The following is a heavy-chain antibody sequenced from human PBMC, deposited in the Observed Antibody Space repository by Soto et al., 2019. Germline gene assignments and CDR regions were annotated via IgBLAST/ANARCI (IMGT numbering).Heavy chain of an antibody. CDR1: GFTFGSHA. Sequence: GGSLRLSCAASGFTFGSHAMHWVRQAPGKGLDWVAVISYIGNKEFYGDSVKGRFTISRDNSKNTLFLQMKGLRVEGTAVYYCASGPRYCSGTGCYYPESWGLGTLVTASS. J-gene: IGHJ5*02. CDR3: ASGPRYCSGTGCYYPES. D-gene: IGHD2-2*01. CDR2: ISYIGNKE. V-gene: IGHV3-30*04.